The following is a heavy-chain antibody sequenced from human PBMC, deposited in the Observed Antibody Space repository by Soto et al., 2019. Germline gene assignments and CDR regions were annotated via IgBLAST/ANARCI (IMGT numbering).Heavy chain of an antibody. Sequence: QLQLQESGPGLVKPSETLSLTCTVSGGSISSSSYYWGWIRQPPGKGLEWIGSIYYSGSTYYNPSLKSRVTISVDTSKNQFSLKLSSVTAADTAVYYCARSRCSGGSCYSSAYYYGMDVWGQGTTVTVSS. J-gene: IGHJ6*02. D-gene: IGHD2-15*01. V-gene: IGHV4-39*01. CDR2: IYYSGST. CDR1: GGSISSSSYY. CDR3: ARSRCSGGSCYSSAYYYGMDV.